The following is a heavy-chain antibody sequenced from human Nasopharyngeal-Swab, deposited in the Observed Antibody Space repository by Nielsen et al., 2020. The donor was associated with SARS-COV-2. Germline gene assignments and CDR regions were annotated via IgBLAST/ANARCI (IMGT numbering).Heavy chain of an antibody. CDR3: ARAYYYDSSGYYIRGAYFDY. CDR2: IYYSGST. D-gene: IGHD3-22*01. Sequence: WIRQPPGKGLEWIGSIYYSGSTYYNPSLKSRVTISVDTSKYQFSLKLSSVTAADTAVYYCARAYYYDSSGYYIRGAYFDYWGQGTLVTVSS. J-gene: IGHJ4*02. V-gene: IGHV4-39*01.